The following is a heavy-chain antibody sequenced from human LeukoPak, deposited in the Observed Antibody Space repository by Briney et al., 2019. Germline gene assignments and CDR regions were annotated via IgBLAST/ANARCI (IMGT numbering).Heavy chain of an antibody. Sequence: GGSLRLSCAASGFTFSSYAMSWVRQAPGKGLEWVSAISGSGGSTYYADSVKGRFTISRDNSKNTLYLQMNTLRAEDTAVYYCAKGGYCSSTSCYTEYFQHWGQGTLVNVSS. CDR3: AKGGYCSSTSCYTEYFQH. CDR2: ISGSGGST. J-gene: IGHJ1*01. CDR1: GFTFSSYA. D-gene: IGHD2-2*02. V-gene: IGHV3-23*01.